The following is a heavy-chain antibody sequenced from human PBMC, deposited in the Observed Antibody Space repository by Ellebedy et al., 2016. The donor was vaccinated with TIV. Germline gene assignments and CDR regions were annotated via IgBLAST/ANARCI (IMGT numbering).Heavy chain of an antibody. CDR1: GFTFSSYA. Sequence: GESLKISCAASGFTFSSYAMHWVRQAPGKGLEWVAVISYDGSNKYYADSVKGRFTISRDNSKNTLYLQMNSLRAEDTAVYYCAVPGIAAAGTTVPLFDYWGQGTLVTVSS. J-gene: IGHJ4*02. CDR3: AVPGIAAAGTTVPLFDY. D-gene: IGHD6-13*01. CDR2: ISYDGSNK. V-gene: IGHV3-30-3*01.